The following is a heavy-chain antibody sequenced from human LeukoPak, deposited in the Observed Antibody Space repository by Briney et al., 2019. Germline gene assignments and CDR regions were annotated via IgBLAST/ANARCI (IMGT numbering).Heavy chain of an antibody. CDR1: GFTFSSYA. CDR3: AKGNGFCSVTSCSYYYYMDV. V-gene: IGHV3-23*01. J-gene: IGHJ6*03. D-gene: IGHD2-2*01. CDR2: ISGSGGST. Sequence: GGSLRLSCAASGFTFSSYAMSWVRQAPGEGLEWVSSISGSGGSTYYADSVKGRFTISRDNSKNTLYLQMNNLRPEDTAVYYCAKGNGFCSVTSCSYYYYMDVWGKGTTVTVSS.